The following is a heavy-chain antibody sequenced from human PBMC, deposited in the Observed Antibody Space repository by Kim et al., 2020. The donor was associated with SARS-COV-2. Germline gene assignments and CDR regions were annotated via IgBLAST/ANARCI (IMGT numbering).Heavy chain of an antibody. V-gene: IGHV3-7*03. Sequence: GGSLRLSCAASGFTFSSYWMSWVRQAPGKGLEWVANIKQDGSEKYYVDSVKGRFTISRDNAKNSLYLQMNSLRAEDTAVYYCARLRCCDILTIGMDVWGQGTTVTVSS. CDR3: ARLRCCDILTIGMDV. J-gene: IGHJ6*02. CDR2: IKQDGSEK. CDR1: GFTFSSYW. D-gene: IGHD3-9*01.